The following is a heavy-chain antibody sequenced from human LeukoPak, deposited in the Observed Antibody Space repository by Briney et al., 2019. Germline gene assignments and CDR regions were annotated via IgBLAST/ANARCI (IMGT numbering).Heavy chain of an antibody. J-gene: IGHJ4*02. CDR3: AKRIASAGSRGFDY. D-gene: IGHD6-13*01. CDR1: GFTFSSYG. V-gene: IGHV3-30*18. Sequence: GGSLRLSCAASGFTFSSYGMHWVRQAPGKGLEWVAVISYDGSNKYYADSVKGRFTISRDNSKNTLYLQMNSLKAEDTAVYYCAKRIASAGSRGFDYWGQGTLVTVSS. CDR2: ISYDGSNK.